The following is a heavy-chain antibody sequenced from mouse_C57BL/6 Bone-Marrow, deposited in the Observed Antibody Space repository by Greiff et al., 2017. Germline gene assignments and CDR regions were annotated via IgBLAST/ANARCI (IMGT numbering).Heavy chain of an antibody. D-gene: IGHD2-5*01. Sequence: EVQLVESGAELVRPGASVKLSCTASGFNFKDDYMPWVKQRPEQGLEWIGWIDPDNGDTEYASKFQGKATITADTSSNTAYLQLSSLTSEDTAVYYCTLYSNYAYWGQGTLVTVSA. CDR2: IDPDNGDT. J-gene: IGHJ3*01. V-gene: IGHV14-4*01. CDR1: GFNFKDDY. CDR3: TLYSNYAY.